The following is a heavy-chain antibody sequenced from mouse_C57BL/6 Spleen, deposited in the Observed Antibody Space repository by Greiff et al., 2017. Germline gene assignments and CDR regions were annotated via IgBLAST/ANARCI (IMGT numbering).Heavy chain of an antibody. Sequence: VQLQESGAELAKPGASVKLSCKASGYTFTSYWMHWVKQRPGQGLEWIGYINPSSGYTKYNQKFKDKATFTADKSSSTAYMQLSSLTYEDSAVYYCADGYDYYAMDYWGQGTSVTVSS. D-gene: IGHD2-3*01. V-gene: IGHV1-7*01. CDR3: ADGYDYYAMDY. CDR2: INPSSGYT. CDR1: GYTFTSYW. J-gene: IGHJ4*01.